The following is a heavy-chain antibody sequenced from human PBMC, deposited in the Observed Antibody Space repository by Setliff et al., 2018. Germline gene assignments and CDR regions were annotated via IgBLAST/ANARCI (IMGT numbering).Heavy chain of an antibody. Sequence: SVKVSCKASGGTLRTYAFNWVRQAPGQGLEWVGGILXXXXXXXXXXXXXXXVTITADESTSTTYMEVSSLTSEDTAEYFCARGPISGSGTYYGADWGQGTLVTVSS. J-gene: IGHJ4*02. CDR1: GGTLRTYA. V-gene: IGHV1-69*13. CDR2: ILXXXXXX. D-gene: IGHD3-10*01. CDR3: ARGPISGSGTYYGAD.